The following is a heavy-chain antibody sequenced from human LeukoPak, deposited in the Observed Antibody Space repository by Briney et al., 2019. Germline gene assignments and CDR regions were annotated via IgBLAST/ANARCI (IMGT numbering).Heavy chain of an antibody. CDR2: IYYSGST. J-gene: IGHJ3*02. Sequence: SETLSLTCTVSGGSISSSSYYWGWIRQPPGEGLEWIGSIYYSGSTYCNPSLKSRVTMSVDTSKNQFSLKLSSVTAADTAVYYCARDSQDGYHHPNDAFDIWGQGTMVTVSS. CDR3: ARDSQDGYHHPNDAFDI. V-gene: IGHV4-39*07. D-gene: IGHD5-24*01. CDR1: GGSISSSSYY.